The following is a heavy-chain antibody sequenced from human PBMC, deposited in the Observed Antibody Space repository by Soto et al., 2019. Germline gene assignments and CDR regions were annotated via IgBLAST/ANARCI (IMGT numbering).Heavy chain of an antibody. CDR2: INPNSGGT. D-gene: IGHD6-19*01. Sequence: ASVKVSCKASGYTFTGYYMHWVRQAPGQGLEWMGWINPNSGGTNYAQKFQGRVTMTRDTSISTAYVELSRLRSDDTAVYYCARDIAVAGTSNHYYYYGMDVWGQGTTVTVSS. CDR3: ARDIAVAGTSNHYYYYGMDV. CDR1: GYTFTGYY. V-gene: IGHV1-2*02. J-gene: IGHJ6*02.